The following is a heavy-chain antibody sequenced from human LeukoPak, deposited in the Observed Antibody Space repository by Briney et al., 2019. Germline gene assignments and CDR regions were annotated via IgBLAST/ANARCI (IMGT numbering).Heavy chain of an antibody. V-gene: IGHV4-59*01. D-gene: IGHD5-24*01. CDR1: GGSISSYY. Sequence: SETLSLTCTVSGGSISSYYWSWIRQPPGKGLEWIGYIYYSGSTNYNPSLKSRVTIPVDTSKNQFSLKLSSVTAADTAVYYCARVPRWAGSLGMDVWGQGTTVTVSS. J-gene: IGHJ6*02. CDR3: ARVPRWAGSLGMDV. CDR2: IYYSGST.